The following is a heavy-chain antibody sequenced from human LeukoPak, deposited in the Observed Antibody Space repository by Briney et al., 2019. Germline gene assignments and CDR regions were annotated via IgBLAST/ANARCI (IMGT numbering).Heavy chain of an antibody. CDR2: INEDGSTT. V-gene: IGHV3-74*01. J-gene: IGHJ4*02. D-gene: IGHD1-26*01. CDR1: GFTFSSNW. CDR3: VRDLGGRSGH. Sequence: GGSLRLSCAASGFTFSSNWMHWVRHAPGKGLVWVSRINEDGSTTNYADSVKGRSTIFRDNAKNTLYLQMNSLRAEDTAVYYCVRDLGGRSGHWGQGTLVTVSS.